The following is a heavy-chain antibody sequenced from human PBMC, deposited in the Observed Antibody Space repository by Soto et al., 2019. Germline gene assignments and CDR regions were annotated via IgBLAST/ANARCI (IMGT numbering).Heavy chain of an antibody. D-gene: IGHD5-12*01. CDR3: VRVVAIPGYPDN. J-gene: IGHJ4*02. CDR1: GYTFPSYG. Sequence: ASVKVSCKASGYTFPSYGISWVRHAPGQGLGRVGWTSAYNGNTNDAQNLQGKVTIPRATSTSTDNMELSSLRSDDTAVYYCVRVVAIPGYPDNWGQGTLVTVSS. CDR2: TSAYNGNT. V-gene: IGHV1-18*01.